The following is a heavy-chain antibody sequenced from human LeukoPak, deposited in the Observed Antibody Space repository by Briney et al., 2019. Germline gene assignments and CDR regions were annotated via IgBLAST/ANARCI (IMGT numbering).Heavy chain of an antibody. V-gene: IGHV3-23*01. CDR3: AKNKGQLVPNYCMNV. D-gene: IGHD6-13*01. J-gene: IGHJ6*03. CDR1: GFTLSSFA. Sequence: GGSLRLSCTASGFTLSSFAMSWVRRAPGKGLELVSTLSSSGVRTYYADSAKGRFTISRDNSLNTVFLQMNSLRGEDTAIYYCAKNKGQLVPNYCMNVWGKGTTVTVSS. CDR2: LSSSGVRT.